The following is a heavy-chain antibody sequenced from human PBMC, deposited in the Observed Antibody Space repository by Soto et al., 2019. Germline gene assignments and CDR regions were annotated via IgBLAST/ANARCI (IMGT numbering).Heavy chain of an antibody. V-gene: IGHV4-30-4*01. D-gene: IGHD2-2*03. CDR2: IYYSGST. CDR3: ARVRGGYCSSTSCYPKGYDY. CDR1: GGSISSGDYY. J-gene: IGHJ4*02. Sequence: PSETLSLTCTVSGGSISSGDYYWSWIRQPPGKGLEWIGYIYYSGSTYYNPSLKSRVTISVDTSKNQFSLKLSSVTAADTAVYYCARVRGGYCSSTSCYPKGYDYWGQGTLVTVSS.